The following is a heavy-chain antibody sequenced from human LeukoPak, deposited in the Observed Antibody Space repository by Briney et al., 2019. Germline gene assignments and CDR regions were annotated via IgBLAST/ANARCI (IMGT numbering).Heavy chain of an antibody. CDR2: ISGSGGST. CDR1: GFTFSSYA. Sequence: GESLRLSCAASGFTFSSYAMSWVRQPPGKGLEWVSAISGSGGSTYYADSVKGRFTISRDNSKNTLYLQMNSLRAEDTAVYYCAKLISGEFDYWGQGTLVTVSS. D-gene: IGHD3-10*01. CDR3: AKLISGEFDY. V-gene: IGHV3-23*01. J-gene: IGHJ4*02.